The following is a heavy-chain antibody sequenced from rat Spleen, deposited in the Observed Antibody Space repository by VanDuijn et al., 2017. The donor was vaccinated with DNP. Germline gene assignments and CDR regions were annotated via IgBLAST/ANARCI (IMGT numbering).Heavy chain of an antibody. V-gene: IGHV5S23*01. D-gene: IGHD4-3*01. CDR2: IGSDGYAP. Sequence: VQLRESGPGLVQPSQTLSLTCTASGFSLSIFHVHWVRQAPTKGLEWVAYIGSDGYAPYYGDSVKGRFTISRDNAKSTLYLQMNSLRSEDTATYYCVRWNSGHFDYWGQGVMVTVSS. CDR3: VRWNSGHFDY. J-gene: IGHJ2*01. CDR1: GFSLSIFH.